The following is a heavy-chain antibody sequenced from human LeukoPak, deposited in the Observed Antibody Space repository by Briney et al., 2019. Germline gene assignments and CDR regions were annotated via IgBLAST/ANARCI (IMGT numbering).Heavy chain of an antibody. D-gene: IGHD3-22*01. Sequence: ASVKVSCKASGYTFTGYYMHWVRRAPGQGLEWMGWINPNSGGTNYAQKFQGRVTMTRDTSISTAYMELSRLRSDDTAVYYCARGGPYDSSGYYYVYWFDPWGQGTLVTVSS. J-gene: IGHJ5*02. CDR1: GYTFTGYY. CDR2: INPNSGGT. V-gene: IGHV1-2*02. CDR3: ARGGPYDSSGYYYVYWFDP.